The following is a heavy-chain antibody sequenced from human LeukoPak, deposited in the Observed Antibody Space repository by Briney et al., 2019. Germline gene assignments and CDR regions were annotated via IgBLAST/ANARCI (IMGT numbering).Heavy chain of an antibody. J-gene: IGHJ6*03. Sequence: PSETLSLTCAVYGGSFSGYYWSWIRQPPGKGLEWIGEINHSGSTNYNPSLKSRVTISVDTSKNQFSLKLSSVTAADTAVYYCARRLSYYYGSGRSYYMDVWGKGTTVTISS. D-gene: IGHD3-10*01. CDR1: GGSFSGYY. CDR3: ARRLSYYYGSGRSYYMDV. CDR2: INHSGST. V-gene: IGHV4-34*01.